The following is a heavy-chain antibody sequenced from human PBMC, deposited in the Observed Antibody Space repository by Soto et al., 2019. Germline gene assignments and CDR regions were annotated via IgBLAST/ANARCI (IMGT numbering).Heavy chain of an antibody. D-gene: IGHD3-10*01. Sequence: ASVKPSCKDSGYTFSSYGISWVRQATGQGLEWMGWINPNSGGTNYAQKFQGWVTMTRDTSISTAYMELSRLRSDDTAVYYCARGRRYYGSGSYYKEGLYNWFDPWGQGTLVTVSS. J-gene: IGHJ5*02. CDR1: GYTFSSYG. V-gene: IGHV1-2*04. CDR3: ARGRRYYGSGSYYKEGLYNWFDP. CDR2: INPNSGGT.